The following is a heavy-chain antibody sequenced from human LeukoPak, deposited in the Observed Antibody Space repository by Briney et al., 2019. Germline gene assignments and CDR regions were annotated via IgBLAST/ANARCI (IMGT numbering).Heavy chain of an antibody. D-gene: IGHD3-16*02. CDR1: GGTFRHYY. V-gene: IGHV4-34*01. Sequence: PSETLSLTFAVYGGTFRHYYWSSIRQPPAKGLEWIGEINHSGTTNYSPSLKSRVSISVDTSKNQFSLKLNSVTAADAAMYYCASHYSSGSYRYTGSFDSWGQGMLVNVSS. CDR2: INHSGTT. J-gene: IGHJ4*02. CDR3: ASHYSSGSYRYTGSFDS.